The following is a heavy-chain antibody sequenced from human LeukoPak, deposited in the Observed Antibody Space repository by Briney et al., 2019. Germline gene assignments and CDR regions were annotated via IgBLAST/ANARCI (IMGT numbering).Heavy chain of an antibody. J-gene: IGHJ4*02. CDR1: GFTFSNYA. CDR3: ESGSIYLVDY. D-gene: IGHD3-22*01. V-gene: IGHV3-23*01. CDR2: INDNGRDA. Sequence: GGSLRLSCVASGFTFSNYAMTWVRQVPGKGLEWVSTINDNGRDAYYADSVKGRFTISRDNSKNTLFLQMNSLRAEDTAVYFCESGSIYLVDYWGQGTLVTVSS.